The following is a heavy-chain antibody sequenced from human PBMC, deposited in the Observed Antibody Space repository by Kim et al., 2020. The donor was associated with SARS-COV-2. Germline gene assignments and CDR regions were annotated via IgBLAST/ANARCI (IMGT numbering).Heavy chain of an antibody. Sequence: SETLSLTCTVSGGSISSYYWSWIRQPPGKGLEWVGYIYYSGGTKYNPSLKSRFTISVDTSKNQFSLKLSYVTAADTAVYYCARGLSSNWFSTKYYFDYLGQENMVTVSS. D-gene: IGHD6-13*01. CDR3: ARGLSSNWFSTKYYFDY. CDR2: IYYSGGT. CDR1: GGSISSYY. V-gene: IGHV4-59*01. J-gene: IGHJ4*02.